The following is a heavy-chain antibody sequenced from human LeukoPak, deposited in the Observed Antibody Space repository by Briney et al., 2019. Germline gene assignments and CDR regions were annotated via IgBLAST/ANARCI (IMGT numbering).Heavy chain of an antibody. D-gene: IGHD3-3*01. CDR2: ISAYNGYT. J-gene: IGHJ6*03. CDR1: GNTFTSYG. V-gene: IGHV1-18*01. Sequence: ASVKVSCKASGNTFTSYGISWVRQAPGQGLEWMGWISAYNGYTNYAQKLQGRVTMTTDTSTSTAYMELRSLRSDDTAVYYCASTGAEDYDFWSGYGHYMDVWGKGTTVTVSS. CDR3: ASTGAEDYDFWSGYGHYMDV.